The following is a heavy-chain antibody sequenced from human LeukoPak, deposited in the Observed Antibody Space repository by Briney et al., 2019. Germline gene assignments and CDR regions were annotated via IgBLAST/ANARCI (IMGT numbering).Heavy chain of an antibody. CDR2: IYWDDDK. J-gene: IGHJ6*03. CDR3: VADFWSGYFRYYYYYMDV. D-gene: IGHD3-3*01. CDR1: GFSLSTSGVG. Sequence: SGPTLVNPTQTLTLTCTFSGFSLSTSGVGVGWIRQPPGKALEWLALIYWDDDKLYSPSLKSRLTITKDTSENQVVLTMTNMDPVDTATYYCVADFWSGYFRYYYYYMDVWGKGTTVTVSS. V-gene: IGHV2-5*02.